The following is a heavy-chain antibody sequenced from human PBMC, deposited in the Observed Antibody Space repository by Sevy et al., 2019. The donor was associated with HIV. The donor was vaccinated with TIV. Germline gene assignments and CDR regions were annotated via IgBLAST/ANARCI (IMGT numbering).Heavy chain of an antibody. D-gene: IGHD3-22*01. CDR3: ASGARTHYYDSSGYPKGDYFDY. J-gene: IGHJ4*02. V-gene: IGHV4-39*01. CDR1: GGSISSSSYY. CDR2: IYYSGST. Sequence: SETLSLTCTVSGGSISSSSYYWGWIRQPPGKGLEWIGSIYYSGSTYYNPSLKSRVTISVDTSKNQFSLKLSSVTAADTAVYYCASGARTHYYDSSGYPKGDYFDYWGQGTLVTVSS.